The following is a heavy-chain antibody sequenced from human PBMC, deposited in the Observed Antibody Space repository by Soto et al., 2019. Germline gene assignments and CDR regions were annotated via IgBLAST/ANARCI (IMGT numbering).Heavy chain of an antibody. CDR3: ARSGPYGDYDY. V-gene: IGHV4-59*08. CDR2: IYYSGST. Sequence: SGTLSLTCTVSGGSISSYYWSWIRQPPGKGLEWIGYIYYSGSTNYNPSLKSRATISVDTSKNQFSLKLSSVTAADTAVYYCARSGPYGDYDYWSQGTLVTVSS. CDR1: GGSISSYY. D-gene: IGHD4-17*01. J-gene: IGHJ4*02.